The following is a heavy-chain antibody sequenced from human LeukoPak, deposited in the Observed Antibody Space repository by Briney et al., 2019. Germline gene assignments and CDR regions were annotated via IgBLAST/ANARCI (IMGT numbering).Heavy chain of an antibody. Sequence: GASVKVSCKASGGTFSSYAISWVRQAPGQGLEWMGGIIPIFGTANYAQKFQGRVTITADKSTSTAYMELSSLRAEDTAVYYCVKSMVRGESVDYWGQGTLVTVSS. CDR2: IIPIFGTA. CDR1: GGTFSSYA. D-gene: IGHD3-10*01. J-gene: IGHJ4*02. V-gene: IGHV1-69*06. CDR3: VKSMVRGESVDY.